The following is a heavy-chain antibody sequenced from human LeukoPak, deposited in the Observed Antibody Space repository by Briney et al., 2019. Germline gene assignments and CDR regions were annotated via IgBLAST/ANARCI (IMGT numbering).Heavy chain of an antibody. D-gene: IGHD1-26*01. CDR3: ARDLDRGSYYLRTQYYFDS. V-gene: IGHV1-2*02. Sequence: ASVKVSCKASGYTFTGYYMHWVRQAPGQGLEWMGWINPNSGGTNYAQKFQGRVTMTRDTSISTAYMELSRLRSDDTAVYYCARDLDRGSYYLRTQYYFDSWGQGTLVTVSS. CDR1: GYTFTGYY. CDR2: INPNSGGT. J-gene: IGHJ4*02.